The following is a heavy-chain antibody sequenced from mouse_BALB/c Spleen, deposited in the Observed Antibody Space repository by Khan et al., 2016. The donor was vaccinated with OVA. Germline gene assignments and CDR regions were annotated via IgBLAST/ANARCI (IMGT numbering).Heavy chain of an antibody. D-gene: IGHD1-1*01. Sequence: VQLQQSGPELVKPGASVKISCKASGYSFTGYFMHWVMQSPGKSLEWIGRINPHIGETLYNQKFKDKATLTVDESSSTAHMELRSLASEDSAVYYCARIYGSDFDYWGQGTTLTVSS. CDR1: GYSFTGYF. CDR3: ARIYGSDFDY. V-gene: IGHV1-20*02. CDR2: INPHIGET. J-gene: IGHJ2*01.